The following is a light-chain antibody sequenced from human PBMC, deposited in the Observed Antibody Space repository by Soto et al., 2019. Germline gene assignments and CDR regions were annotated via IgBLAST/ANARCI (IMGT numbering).Light chain of an antibody. CDR2: GDS. CDR3: QSYDSSLSGVI. CDR1: GSDIGEYNY. J-gene: IGLJ2*01. Sequence: QSALTQPPSASGSPGQSVTISCTGTGSDIGEYNYVSWYQQHPGKAPKLLVYGDSNRPSGVPDRFSGSKSDTSASLAITGLQAEDEADYYCQSYDSSLSGVIFGGGTKVTVL. V-gene: IGLV2-8*01.